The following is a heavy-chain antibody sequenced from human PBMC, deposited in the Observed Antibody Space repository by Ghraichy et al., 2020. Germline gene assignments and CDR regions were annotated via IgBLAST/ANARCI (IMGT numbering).Heavy chain of an antibody. J-gene: IGHJ6*02. CDR2: MNPNSGNT. Sequence: ASVKVSCKASGYTFTSYDINWVRQATGQGLEWMGWMNPNSGNTGYAQKFQGRVTMTRNTSISTAYMELSSLRSEDTAVYYCARVLNRRYYDFWSGYHYGMDVWGQGTTVTVSS. V-gene: IGHV1-8*01. CDR1: GYTFTSYD. D-gene: IGHD3-3*01. CDR3: ARVLNRRYYDFWSGYHYGMDV.